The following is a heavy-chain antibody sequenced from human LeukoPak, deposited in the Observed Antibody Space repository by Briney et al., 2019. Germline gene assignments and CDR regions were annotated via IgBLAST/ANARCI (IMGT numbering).Heavy chain of an antibody. J-gene: IGHJ6*03. CDR2: ISYDGSNT. CDR3: ARDPTMVRGTMDV. D-gene: IGHD3-10*01. V-gene: IGHV3-30*04. Sequence: PGRSLRLSCAASGFTFTNYCIHWVRHAPGKGPEGVAVISYDGSNTYYADSVKGRFTISRDNSKNTVYLQMNSLRPEDTAVYYCARDPTMVRGTMDVWGKGTTVTVSS. CDR1: GFTFTNYC.